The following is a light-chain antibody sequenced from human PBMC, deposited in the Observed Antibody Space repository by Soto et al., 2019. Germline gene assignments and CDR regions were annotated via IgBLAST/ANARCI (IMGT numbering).Light chain of an antibody. CDR3: SSYTSSSTQV. CDR2: DVS. CDR1: SGDVGGYNY. Sequence: QAVLTQPASVSGSPGQSIAISYTGTSGDVGGYNYVSWYQQHPGKAPKLMIYDVSNRPSGVSNRFSGSKSGNTASLTISGLQTEDEADYYCSSYTSSSTQVFGGGTKLTVL. J-gene: IGLJ2*01. V-gene: IGLV2-14*01.